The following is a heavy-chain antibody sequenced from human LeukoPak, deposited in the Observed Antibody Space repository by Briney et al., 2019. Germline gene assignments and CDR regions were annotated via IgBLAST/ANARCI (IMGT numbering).Heavy chain of an antibody. D-gene: IGHD4-23*01. Sequence: SQTLSLTCAVSGGSSRSGDYFWSWTRPPPGQGLEWIGHIHYSGNTYYNPSLQSRVSISVDTSKNQFSLKLSPVTAADTAVYYCARENNDYGGKKAFDYWGQGTLVTVSS. V-gene: IGHV4-30-4*01. CDR2: IHYSGNT. J-gene: IGHJ4*02. CDR1: GGSSRSGDYF. CDR3: ARENNDYGGKKAFDY.